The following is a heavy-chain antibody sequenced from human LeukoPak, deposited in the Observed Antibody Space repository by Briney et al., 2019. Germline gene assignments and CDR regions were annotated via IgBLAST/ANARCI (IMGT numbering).Heavy chain of an antibody. Sequence: PGASLRLSCAASGFTFSSYAMSWVRQAPGKGLEWVSAISGSGGSTYYADSVKGRFTISRDNAKNLLYLQMNSLRAEDTAVYYCARGIAVAYFDYWGQGTLVTVSS. CDR2: ISGSGGST. J-gene: IGHJ4*02. D-gene: IGHD6-19*01. CDR3: ARGIAVAYFDY. CDR1: GFTFSSYA. V-gene: IGHV3-23*01.